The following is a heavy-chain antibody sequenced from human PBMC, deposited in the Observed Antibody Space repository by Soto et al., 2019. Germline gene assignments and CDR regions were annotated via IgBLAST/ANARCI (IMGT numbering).Heavy chain of an antibody. CDR3: ARHESYDFDYYYMDV. J-gene: IGHJ6*03. Sequence: SETLSLTCTVSGGSISSSSYYWGWIRQPPGKGLEWIGSIYYSGSTYYNPSLKSRVTISVDTSKNQFSLKLSSVTAADTAVYYCARHESYDFDYYYMDVWGKGTTVTVSS. CDR2: IYYSGST. D-gene: IGHD3-3*01. V-gene: IGHV4-39*01. CDR1: GGSISSSSYY.